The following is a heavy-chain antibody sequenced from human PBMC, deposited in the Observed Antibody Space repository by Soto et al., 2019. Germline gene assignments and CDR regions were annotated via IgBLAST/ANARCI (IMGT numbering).Heavy chain of an antibody. CDR3: ARGVVSGFEFGYFDL. CDR2: VTPKFGTA. D-gene: IGHD5-12*01. J-gene: IGHJ2*01. Sequence: QVQLVQSGAEVKKPGSSVKVSCKASGGTFRNHGISWLRQAPGQGLEWIGGVTPKFGTANYAPKFQGRGSITADESTTTASVALSNLRPEDTAVYFCARGVVSGFEFGYFDLWGRGTLITVSS. CDR1: GGTFRNHG. V-gene: IGHV1-69*01.